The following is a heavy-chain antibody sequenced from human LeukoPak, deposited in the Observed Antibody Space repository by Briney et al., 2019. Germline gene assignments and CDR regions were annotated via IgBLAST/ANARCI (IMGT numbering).Heavy chain of an antibody. CDR2: INTDGSTI. CDR1: GFTFSSYW. D-gene: IGHD2-2*01. Sequence: PGGSLRLSCAPSGFTFSSYWMHWVRQALGKGLVWVSRINTDGSTITYADSVKGRFTISRDNAKNTLYLQMNSLRGEDTAVYFCARERKSSTSMDYWGQGTLVTVSS. V-gene: IGHV3-74*01. CDR3: ARERKSSTSMDY. J-gene: IGHJ4*02.